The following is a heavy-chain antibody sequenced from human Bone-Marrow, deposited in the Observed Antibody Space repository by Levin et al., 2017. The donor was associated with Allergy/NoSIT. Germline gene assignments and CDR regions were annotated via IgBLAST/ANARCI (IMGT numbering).Heavy chain of an antibody. CDR2: SRGRAQSYTT. D-gene: IGHD2-2*01. Sequence: PGGSLRLSCAASGLIFSDHYIDWVRQAPGKGLEWVGRSRGRAQSYTTEYAASVNGRFSFSRDDSKNSLFLQMNSLKIEDTAMYFCTTGVVPTAAAYDIWGQGTMVTVSS. CDR3: TTGVVPTAAAYDI. J-gene: IGHJ3*02. CDR1: GLIFSDHY. V-gene: IGHV3-72*01.